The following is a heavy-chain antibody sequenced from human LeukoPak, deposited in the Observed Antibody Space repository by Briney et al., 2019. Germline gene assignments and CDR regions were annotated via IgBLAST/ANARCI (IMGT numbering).Heavy chain of an antibody. Sequence: SETLSLTCAVYGGSFSGYSWSWIRQPPGKRLVWIGEINHSGSTNYNPSLKSRVTISVDTSKNQFSLKLSSVTAADTAVYYCALYSYGPNYFDYWGQGTLVTVSS. V-gene: IGHV4-34*01. CDR1: GGSFSGYS. CDR3: ALYSYGPNYFDY. J-gene: IGHJ4*02. CDR2: INHSGST. D-gene: IGHD5-18*01.